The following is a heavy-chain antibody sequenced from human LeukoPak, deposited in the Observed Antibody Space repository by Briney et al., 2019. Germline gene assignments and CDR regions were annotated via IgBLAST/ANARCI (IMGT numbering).Heavy chain of an antibody. D-gene: IGHD3-16*01. J-gene: IGHJ3*02. V-gene: IGHV3-23*01. CDR2: ISGSGGST. CDR3: AQGRWGSYHLWDAFDI. Sequence: GGSLRLSCAASGFTFSSYAMSWVRQAPGKGLEWVSAISGSGGSTYYADSVKGRFTISRDNSKNTLYLQTNSLRAEDTAVYYCAQGRWGSYHLWDAFDIWGQGTMVTVSS. CDR1: GFTFSSYA.